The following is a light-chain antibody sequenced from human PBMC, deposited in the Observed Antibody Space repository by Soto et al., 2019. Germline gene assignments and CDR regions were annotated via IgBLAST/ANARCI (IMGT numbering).Light chain of an antibody. CDR1: SSNIGAGYD. Sequence: QSVLTQPPSVSGAPGQRVTISRTGSSSNIGAGYDVHWYQQLPGTAPKLLIYSNNNRPSGVPDRFSGSKSATSASLAITGLQDADEADYYCQSFDSSLSGWVFGGGTKLTVL. J-gene: IGLJ3*02. CDR3: QSFDSSLSGWV. CDR2: SNN. V-gene: IGLV1-40*01.